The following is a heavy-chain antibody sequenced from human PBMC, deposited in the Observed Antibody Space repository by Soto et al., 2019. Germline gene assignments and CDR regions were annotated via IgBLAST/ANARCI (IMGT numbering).Heavy chain of an antibody. CDR2: IYYSGST. D-gene: IGHD3-3*01. Sequence: QVQLQESGPGLVKPSETLSLTCTVSGGSISSYYWSWIRQPPGKGLEWIGYIYYSGSTNYNPSLKSRVTISVDTSKNQFSLKLSSVTAADTAVYYCASNDFWSGNPQNLGQGTLVTVSS. CDR3: ASNDFWSGNPQN. V-gene: IGHV4-59*01. J-gene: IGHJ4*02. CDR1: GGSISSYY.